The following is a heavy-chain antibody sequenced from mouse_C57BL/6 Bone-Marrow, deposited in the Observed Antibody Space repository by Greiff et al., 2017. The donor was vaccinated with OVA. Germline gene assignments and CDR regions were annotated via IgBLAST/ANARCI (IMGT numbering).Heavy chain of an antibody. D-gene: IGHD2-5*01. CDR2: SRNKANDYTT. Sequence: VQLMESGGGLVQSGRSLRLSCATSGFTFSDFYMEWVRQAPGKGLEWIAASRNKANDYTTEYSASVKGRFIVSRDTSQSILYLQMNALRAEDTAIYYCARDESNPYDAMDYWGQGTSVTVSS. CDR1: GFTFSDFY. CDR3: ARDESNPYDAMDY. J-gene: IGHJ4*01. V-gene: IGHV7-1*01.